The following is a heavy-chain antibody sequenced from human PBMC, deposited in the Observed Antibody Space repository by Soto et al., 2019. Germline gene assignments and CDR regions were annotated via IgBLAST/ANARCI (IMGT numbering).Heavy chain of an antibody. CDR2: IYYSGST. J-gene: IGHJ5*02. V-gene: IGHV4-59*01. Sequence: SETLSLTCTVSGGSISSYYWSWIRQPPGKGLEWIGYIYYSGSTNYNPSLKSRVTISVDTSKNQFSLKLSSVTAADTAVYYCARARDKYSSSWHASGQATLVTVSS. D-gene: IGHD6-13*01. CDR3: ARARDKYSSSWHA. CDR1: GGSISSYY.